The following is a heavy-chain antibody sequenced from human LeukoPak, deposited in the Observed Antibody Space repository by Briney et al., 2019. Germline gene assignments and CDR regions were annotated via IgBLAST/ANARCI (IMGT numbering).Heavy chain of an antibody. CDR2: FHHSGST. V-gene: IGHV4-38-2*02. Sequence: SETLSLTCSVSGYSISSGFYWDWIRQPPGKGLEWIGSFHHSGSTPYNPSLNSRVSISVDTSKNQLSLKLSSVTAADTAVYYCARLIAAAGPRVRYYYMDVWGKGTTVTVSS. D-gene: IGHD6-13*01. CDR1: GYSISSGFY. CDR3: ARLIAAAGPRVRYYYMDV. J-gene: IGHJ6*03.